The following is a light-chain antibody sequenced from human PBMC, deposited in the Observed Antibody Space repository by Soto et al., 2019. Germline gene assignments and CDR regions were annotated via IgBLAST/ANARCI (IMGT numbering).Light chain of an antibody. Sequence: EIVMTQSPGTLSVSPGERATLSCGASQSVSSNLAWYQQKPGQAPRLLIYGASTRATGIPARFSGSGSGTEFTLSISSLQSEDFAVYFCLHRNNWPPRFTFGPGTAV. CDR2: GAS. CDR3: LHRNNWPPRFT. CDR1: QSVSSN. V-gene: IGKV3D-15*01. J-gene: IGKJ3*01.